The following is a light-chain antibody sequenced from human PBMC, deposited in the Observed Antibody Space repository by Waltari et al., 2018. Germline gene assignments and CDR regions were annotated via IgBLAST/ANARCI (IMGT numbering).Light chain of an antibody. Sequence: DIVMTQSPEFLAVPLGERATINCKSSQSVLYSSNNKNYLAWYQQKPGQPPKLLIHCASNRESGVPDRFSGSGSGTDFTLTISSLQAEDVAVYYCQQYYAVRRTFGQGTKVEV. CDR2: CAS. CDR1: QSVLYSSNNKNY. CDR3: QQYYAVRRT. J-gene: IGKJ1*01. V-gene: IGKV4-1*01.